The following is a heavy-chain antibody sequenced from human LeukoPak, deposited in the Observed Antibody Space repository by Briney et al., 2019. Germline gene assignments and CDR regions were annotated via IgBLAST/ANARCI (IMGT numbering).Heavy chain of an antibody. Sequence: GGSLRLSCAASGFTLSSYEMNWVRQAPGKGLEWVSYINDRNTIIYYADSVKGRFTISRDNAKNSLYLQMNSLRAEDTAVYYCARDSSHRDYFDYWGQGTLVTVSS. D-gene: IGHD2-15*01. CDR2: INDRNTII. CDR3: ARDSSHRDYFDY. V-gene: IGHV3-48*03. CDR1: GFTLSSYE. J-gene: IGHJ4*02.